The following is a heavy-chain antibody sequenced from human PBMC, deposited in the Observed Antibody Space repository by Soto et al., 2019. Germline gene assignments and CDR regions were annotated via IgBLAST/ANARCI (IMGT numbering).Heavy chain of an antibody. J-gene: IGHJ4*02. Sequence: QVQLVESGGGVVQPGRSLRLSCAASGFPFTSYGMHWVREGPGKGLEWLAVISYDGTNKFYADSEKGRFTISRDNSKNTLHLLMISRKTEDTALYYCVGGQFYFDYRGQGTLVIVSS. CDR1: GFPFTSYG. D-gene: IGHD3-10*01. CDR3: VGGQFYFDY. CDR2: ISYDGTNK. V-gene: IGHV3-30*03.